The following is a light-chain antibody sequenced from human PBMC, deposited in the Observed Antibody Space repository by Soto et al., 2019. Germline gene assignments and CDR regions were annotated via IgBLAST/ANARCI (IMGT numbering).Light chain of an antibody. V-gene: IGLV1-47*01. CDR3: GAWDDILSSWV. Sequence: SVLTQPPSASGTPGQRVTISCSGSSSNIGSNYVYWYQQLPGTAPKLLIYRNNQRPSGVPDRFSGSKSVTSASLAISGLRYEDEADYYCGAWDDILSSWVFGEGTKLTVL. CDR1: SSNIGSNY. CDR2: RNN. J-gene: IGLJ3*02.